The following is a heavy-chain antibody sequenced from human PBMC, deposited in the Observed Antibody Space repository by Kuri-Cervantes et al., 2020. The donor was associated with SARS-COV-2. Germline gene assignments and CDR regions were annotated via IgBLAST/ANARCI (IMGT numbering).Heavy chain of an antibody. CDR3: ARPYCCSTSCYTEDPYYYGMDV. V-gene: IGHV1-69*13. CDR1: GGTFSSYA. D-gene: IGHD2-2*02. Sequence: SVKVSCKASGGTFSSYAISWVRQAPGQGLEWMGGIIPIFGTANYAQKFQGRVTITADESTSTAYMELSSLRSEDTAVYYCARPYCCSTSCYTEDPYYYGMDVWGQGTTVTVSS. J-gene: IGHJ6*02. CDR2: IIPIFGTA.